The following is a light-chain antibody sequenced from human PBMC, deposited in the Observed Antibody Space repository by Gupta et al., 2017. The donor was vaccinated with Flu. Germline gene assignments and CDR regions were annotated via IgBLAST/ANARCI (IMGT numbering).Light chain of an antibody. Sequence: KYLNWYLQKPGQAPQLLIYVGSTWETGVPARLSGSGSGRDFTLLINSVEAEDVGIYYCKQSRKTPPTFGQGTRLEIK. CDR1: KY. J-gene: IGKJ5*01. CDR2: VGS. V-gene: IGKV2-28*01. CDR3: KQSRKTPPT.